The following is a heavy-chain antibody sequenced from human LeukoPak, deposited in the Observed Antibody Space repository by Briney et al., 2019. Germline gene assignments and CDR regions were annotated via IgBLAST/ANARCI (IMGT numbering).Heavy chain of an antibody. Sequence: GGSLRLSCAASGFTFDDYGMSWVRQAPGKGLEWVSGINWNGGSTGYADSVKGRFTISRDNAKNSLYLQMNSLRAEDTALYYCAREIKGLDAWGSYRYNPSLPDYWGQGTLVTVSS. J-gene: IGHJ4*02. CDR3: AREIKGLDAWGSYRYNPSLPDY. D-gene: IGHD3-16*02. V-gene: IGHV3-20*04. CDR2: INWNGGST. CDR1: GFTFDDYG.